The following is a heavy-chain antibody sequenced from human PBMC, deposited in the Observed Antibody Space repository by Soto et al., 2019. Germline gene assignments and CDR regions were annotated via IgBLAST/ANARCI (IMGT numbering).Heavy chain of an antibody. CDR1: GFGFRNYW. CDR2: IKKDGSEK. J-gene: IGHJ6*02. V-gene: IGHV3-7*04. CDR3: ARGHYSMDV. Sequence: GGSLRLSCGASGFGFRNYWMTWVRQAPGKGLEWVANIKKDGSEKYYVDSVKGRCTISRDNAKNSLYLQMNSLRVEDTAVYYCARGHYSMDVWSQGTTVTVSS.